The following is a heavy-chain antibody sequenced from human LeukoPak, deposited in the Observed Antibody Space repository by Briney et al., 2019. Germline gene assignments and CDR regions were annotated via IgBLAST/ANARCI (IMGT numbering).Heavy chain of an antibody. V-gene: IGHV3-48*02. Sequence: RGSPRLSCAASGFTFSTYNMNWVRQAPGKGLEWVSYISSRSSAIYYADSVKGRFTISRDNAKNSLYLQMNSLRDEDTAVYYCAREGSGLDYWGQDTLDTVSS. CDR1: GFTFSTYN. CDR2: ISSRSSAI. J-gene: IGHJ4*02. D-gene: IGHD3-10*01. CDR3: AREGSGLDY.